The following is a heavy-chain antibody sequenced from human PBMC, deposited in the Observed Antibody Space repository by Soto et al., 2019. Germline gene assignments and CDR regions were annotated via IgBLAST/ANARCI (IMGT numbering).Heavy chain of an antibody. Sequence: SETLSLTCTVSGGSISSYYWSWIRQPPGKGLEWIGYIYYSGSTNYNPSLKSRVTISVDTSKNQFSLKLSSVTAADTAVYYCARVVGVVVAATPGFWFDPWGQGTLVTVSS. J-gene: IGHJ5*02. D-gene: IGHD2-15*01. CDR1: GGSISSYY. CDR2: IYYSGST. V-gene: IGHV4-59*01. CDR3: ARVVGVVVAATPGFWFDP.